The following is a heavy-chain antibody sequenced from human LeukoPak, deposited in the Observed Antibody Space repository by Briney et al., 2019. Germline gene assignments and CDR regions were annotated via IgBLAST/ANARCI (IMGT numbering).Heavy chain of an antibody. J-gene: IGHJ5*01. V-gene: IGHV1-69*05. CDR3: ARGDGYGYNWFDS. D-gene: IGHD5-24*01. CDR1: GGTFSNYA. Sequence: SVKVSCKAFGGTFSNYAITWVRQAPGQGLEWMGRIIPIFGTANYAQKFQGRVTITTDESTSTDYMELSSLRSEDTAVYYCARGDGYGYNWFDSWGQGTLVTVSS. CDR2: IIPIFGTA.